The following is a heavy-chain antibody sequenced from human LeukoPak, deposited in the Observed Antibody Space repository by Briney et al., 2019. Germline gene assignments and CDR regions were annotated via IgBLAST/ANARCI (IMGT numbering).Heavy chain of an antibody. CDR2: ISTSSSYI. J-gene: IGHJ4*02. CDR1: GFTFSSYS. V-gene: IGHV3-21*01. CDR3: ASRRGSNRPFDY. D-gene: IGHD1-26*01. Sequence: GGSLRLSCAASGFTFSSYSMNWVRQASGKGLEWVSSISTSSSYIYYADSLKGRFTISRDNAKNSLYLQMNSLTAEDSAVYYCASRRGSNRPFDYWGQGTLVTVSS.